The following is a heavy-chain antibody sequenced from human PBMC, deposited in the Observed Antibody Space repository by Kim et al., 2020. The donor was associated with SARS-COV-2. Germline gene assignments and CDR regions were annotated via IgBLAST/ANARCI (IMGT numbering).Heavy chain of an antibody. D-gene: IGHD5-12*01. Sequence: QKFQGRVTITADESTSTAYMELSSLRSEDTAVYYCARSGGWLQFRGAFDIWGQGTMVTVSS. CDR3: ARSGGWLQFRGAFDI. J-gene: IGHJ3*02. V-gene: IGHV1-69*01.